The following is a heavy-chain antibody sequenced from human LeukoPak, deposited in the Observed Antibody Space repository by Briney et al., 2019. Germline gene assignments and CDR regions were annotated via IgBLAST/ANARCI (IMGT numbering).Heavy chain of an antibody. D-gene: IGHD6-25*01. Sequence: PGGSLRLSCAASGFTLSNYWMHWVRQAPGKGLVWVSRLHSDGTSTSYADSVRGRFTISRDNARNKLYLQMNTLRAEDTAVYYCARSGWPYYFDYWGQGTLVTVSS. CDR2: LHSDGTST. CDR3: ARSGWPYYFDY. V-gene: IGHV3-74*01. J-gene: IGHJ4*02. CDR1: GFTLSNYW.